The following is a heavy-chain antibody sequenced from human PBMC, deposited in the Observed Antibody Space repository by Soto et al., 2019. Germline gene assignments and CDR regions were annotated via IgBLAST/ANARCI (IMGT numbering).Heavy chain of an antibody. Sequence: GGSLRLSCAASGFTVSSNYMSWVRQAPGKGLEWVSVIYSGGSTYYADSVKGRFTISRDNSKNTLYLQMNSLRAEGTAVYYCARSGYKYGPFDYWGQGTLVTVSS. J-gene: IGHJ4*02. CDR2: IYSGGST. V-gene: IGHV3-53*01. CDR3: ARSGYKYGPFDY. CDR1: GFTVSSNY. D-gene: IGHD5-18*01.